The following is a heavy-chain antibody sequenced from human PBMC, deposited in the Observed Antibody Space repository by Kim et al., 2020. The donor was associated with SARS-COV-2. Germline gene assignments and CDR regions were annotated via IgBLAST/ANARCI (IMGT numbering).Heavy chain of an antibody. CDR3: SRGTRQWLSRPYYYYMD. D-gene: IGHD6-19*01. J-gene: IGHJ6*03. V-gene: IGHV4-34*01. Sequence: SETLSLTCAVYGGSFSGYYWSWIRQPPGKGLEWIGEINHSGSTNYNPSLKSRVTISVDTSKNQFSLKLSSVTAADTAVYYCSRGTRQWLSRPYYYYMD. CDR2: INHSGST. CDR1: GGSFSGYY.